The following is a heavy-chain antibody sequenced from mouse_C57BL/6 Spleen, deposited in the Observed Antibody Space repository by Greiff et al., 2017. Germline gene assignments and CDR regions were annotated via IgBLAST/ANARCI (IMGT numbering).Heavy chain of an antibody. CDR3: ARRGQLKSYYFDY. D-gene: IGHD3-2*02. V-gene: IGHV1-61*01. J-gene: IGHJ2*01. CDR2: IYPSDSET. CDR1: GYTFTSYW. Sequence: VQLQQPGAELVRPGSSVKLSCKASGYTFTSYWMDWVKQRPGQGLEWIGNIYPSDSETHYNQKFKDKATLTVDKSSSTAYMQLSSLTSEDSAVYYCARRGQLKSYYFDYWGQGTTLTVSS.